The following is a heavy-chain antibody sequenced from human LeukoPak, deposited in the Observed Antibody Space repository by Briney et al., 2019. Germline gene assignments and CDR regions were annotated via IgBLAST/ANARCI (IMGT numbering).Heavy chain of an antibody. Sequence: SVKVSCKASGGTFSSYAISWVRQAPGQGLEWMGRIIPIFGTANYAQKFQGRVTITTDESTSTAYMELSSLRSEDTAVYYCARGRSRDGYVLDYWGQGTLVTDSS. J-gene: IGHJ4*02. V-gene: IGHV1-69*05. CDR1: GGTFSSYA. CDR3: ARGRSRDGYVLDY. CDR2: IIPIFGTA. D-gene: IGHD5-24*01.